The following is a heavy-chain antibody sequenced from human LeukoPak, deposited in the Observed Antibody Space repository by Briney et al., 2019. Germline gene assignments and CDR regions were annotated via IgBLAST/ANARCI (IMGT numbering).Heavy chain of an antibody. Sequence: SETLSLTCAVYGGSFSGYYWSWIRQPPGKGLEWIGEINHSVSTNYNPSLKSRVTISVDTSKNQFSLKLSSVTAADTAVYYCARRDRLRRFDYWGQGTLVTVSS. CDR2: INHSVST. CDR1: GGSFSGYY. CDR3: ARRDRLRRFDY. V-gene: IGHV4-34*01. D-gene: IGHD4-17*01. J-gene: IGHJ4*02.